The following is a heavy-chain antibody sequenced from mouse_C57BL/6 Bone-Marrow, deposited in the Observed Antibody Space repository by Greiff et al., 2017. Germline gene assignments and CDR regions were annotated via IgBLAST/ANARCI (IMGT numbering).Heavy chain of an antibody. J-gene: IGHJ4*01. Sequence: VKLQQPGAELVMPGASVKLSCKASGYTFTSYWMHWVKQRPGQGLEWIGEIDPSDSYTNYNQKFKGKSTLTVDKSSSTAYMQLSSLTSEDSAVYYCARFHGNYAMDYWGQGTSVTVSS. CDR2: IDPSDSYT. CDR1: GYTFTSYW. V-gene: IGHV1-69*01. CDR3: ARFHGNYAMDY.